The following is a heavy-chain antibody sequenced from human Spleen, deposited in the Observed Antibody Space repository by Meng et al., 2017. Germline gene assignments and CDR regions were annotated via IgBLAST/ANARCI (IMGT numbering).Heavy chain of an antibody. CDR2: INAVFGTT. CDR1: GGIFSNYV. Sequence: SVKVSCKALGGIFSNYVIVWVRQAPEQGLEWMGGINAVFGTTNYAQKFQGRVTITTDESTNTVYMELTRLTSEDTAVYFCARKAGNCISTTCYSLDYWGQGTLVTVSS. D-gene: IGHD2-2*01. J-gene: IGHJ4*02. CDR3: ARKAGNCISTTCYSLDY. V-gene: IGHV1-69*05.